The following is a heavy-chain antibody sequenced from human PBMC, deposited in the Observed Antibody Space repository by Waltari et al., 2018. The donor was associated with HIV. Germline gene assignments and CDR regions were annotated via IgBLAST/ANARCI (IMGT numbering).Heavy chain of an antibody. CDR2: INPDGSET. CDR3: ARAGGAWNRFDY. D-gene: IGHD1-1*01. V-gene: IGHV3-7*01. Sequence: EVQLVESGGGLVQPGGSLRSSCAASGFTFRNHWMTWVRQDPGKGLEWLANINPDGSETYHVDSAKGRFTISRDNAKNSLYLQMNSLRVEDTAVYYCARAGGAWNRFDYWGQGDLVTVSS. J-gene: IGHJ4*02. CDR1: GFTFRNHW.